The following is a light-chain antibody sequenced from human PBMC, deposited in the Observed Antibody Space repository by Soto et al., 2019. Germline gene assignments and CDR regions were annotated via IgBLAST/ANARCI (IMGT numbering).Light chain of an antibody. Sequence: EIVLTQSPATLSLSPGEGATLSCRASQSVSSSYLVWYQQKPGQAPRLLIYGASSRATGIPDRFSGRGSGTEFTLTINNLQSEDFAVYYCQQYRNWPRTFGQGTKV. CDR1: QSVSSSY. CDR3: QQYRNWPRT. V-gene: IGKV3D-20*02. J-gene: IGKJ1*01. CDR2: GAS.